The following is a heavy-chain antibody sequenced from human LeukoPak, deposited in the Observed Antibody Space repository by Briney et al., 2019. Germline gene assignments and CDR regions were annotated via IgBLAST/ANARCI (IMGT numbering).Heavy chain of an antibody. Sequence: GSLRLSCAASGFTFSSYSMNWVRQAPGKGLEWVSYISRSTSTIYYADSVKGRFTISRDNAKNLLYLQMNSLRDEDTAVYYCARSNGNFDYWGQGTLVTVSS. D-gene: IGHD4-11*01. CDR1: GFTFSSYS. V-gene: IGHV3-48*02. CDR2: ISRSTSTI. CDR3: ARSNGNFDY. J-gene: IGHJ4*02.